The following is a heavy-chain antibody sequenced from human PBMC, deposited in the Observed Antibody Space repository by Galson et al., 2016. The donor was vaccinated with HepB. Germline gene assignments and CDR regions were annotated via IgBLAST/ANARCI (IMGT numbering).Heavy chain of an antibody. Sequence: SVKVSCKASGYTFSAYYIHWVRQAPGQGLEWMGKINPRDGSTSDAQEFLGRVTMTRDRSTTTVYMELSNVKSDDKAVYYCARGTGTGGYFDYWGQGTLVTVSS. CDR2: INPRDGST. CDR3: ARGTGTGGYFDY. J-gene: IGHJ4*02. CDR1: GYTFSAYY. V-gene: IGHV1-46*01. D-gene: IGHD3/OR15-3a*01.